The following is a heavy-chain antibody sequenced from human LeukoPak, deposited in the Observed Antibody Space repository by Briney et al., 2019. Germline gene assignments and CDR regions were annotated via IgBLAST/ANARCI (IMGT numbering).Heavy chain of an antibody. CDR2: ITGSGGSA. V-gene: IGHV3-23*01. Sequence: PGGSLRLSCAASGFDFSSYAVSWVRQAPGKGLEWVSAITGSGGSAYYADSVKGRFTVSRDNPRNTPYLQMNSLRAEDTAVYYCGKDEQGFGMQTSHWGQGTLVTVSS. CDR3: GKDEQGFGMQTSH. D-gene: IGHD1-14*01. CDR1: GFDFSSYA. J-gene: IGHJ4*02.